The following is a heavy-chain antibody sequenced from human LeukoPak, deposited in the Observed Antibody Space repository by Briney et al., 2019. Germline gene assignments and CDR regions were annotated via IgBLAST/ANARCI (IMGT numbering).Heavy chain of an antibody. CDR1: GGSINGYY. CDR3: ARFGSAVAGTYNYYYMAV. J-gene: IGHJ6*03. Sequence: SETLSLNCIVSGGSINGYYWSWIRRPPGKGLEYIGYISYSGATNYNPSLKSRLTISLDMSKNQFSLKLTSVTAADTAVYYCARFGSAVAGTYNYYYMAVWGKGTTVTVSS. V-gene: IGHV4-59*01. D-gene: IGHD6-19*01. CDR2: ISYSGAT.